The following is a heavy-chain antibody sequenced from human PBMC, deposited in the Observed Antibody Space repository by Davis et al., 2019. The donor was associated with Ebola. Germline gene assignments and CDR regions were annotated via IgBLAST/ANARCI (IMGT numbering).Heavy chain of an antibody. J-gene: IGHJ4*02. V-gene: IGHV3-23*01. CDR1: GFTFSSYA. CDR2: ISGSGSST. Sequence: GESLKISCAASGFTFSSYAMSWVRQAPGKGLEWVSAISGSGSSTYYAGSVKGRFTISRDNSNNTLYLQMNSLRAEDTAVYYCVKTYGWELLEGFDYWGQGTLVTVSS. CDR3: VKTYGWELLEGFDY. D-gene: IGHD1-26*01.